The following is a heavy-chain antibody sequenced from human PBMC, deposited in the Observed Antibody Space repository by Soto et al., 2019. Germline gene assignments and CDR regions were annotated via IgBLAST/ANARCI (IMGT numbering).Heavy chain of an antibody. CDR2: IVVGSGNT. J-gene: IGHJ6*03. Sequence: SVKVSCKASGFTFTSSAVQWVRQARGQRLEWIGWIVVGSGNTNYAQKFQERVTITRDMSTSTAYMELSSLRSEDTAVYYCASGYCTNGVCYDTYYYYYYMDVWG. D-gene: IGHD2-8*01. V-gene: IGHV1-58*01. CDR1: GFTFTSSA. CDR3: ASGYCTNGVCYDTYYYYYYMDV.